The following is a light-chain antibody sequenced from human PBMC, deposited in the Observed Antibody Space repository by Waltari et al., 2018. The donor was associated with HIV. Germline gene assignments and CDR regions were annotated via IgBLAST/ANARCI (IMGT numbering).Light chain of an antibody. CDR1: SGHRSYN. CDR3: ETWDGNTWV. V-gene: IGLV4-60*03. Sequence: QPVLTQSSSASASLGSSVKLTCTLSSGHRSYNIEWHPQQPGKAPRYLMKLEGSGSYNKGSGVPDRFSGSSSGADRYLTISNVQSEDEADYYCETWDGNTWVFGGGTKLTVL. J-gene: IGLJ3*02. CDR2: LEGSGSY.